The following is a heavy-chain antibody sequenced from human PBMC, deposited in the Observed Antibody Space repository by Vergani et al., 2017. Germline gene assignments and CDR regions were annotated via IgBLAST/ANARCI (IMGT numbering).Heavy chain of an antibody. CDR3: ASSGSSSSVWFDP. CDR2: VYYSGST. CDR1: GGSISSYY. V-gene: IGHV4-59*04. Sequence: QVQLQESGPGLVKPSETLSLTCTVSGGSISSYYWSWIRQPPGKGLEWIGYVYYSGSTYYNPSLKSRVTISVDTSKNQFSLKLSSVTAADTAVYYCASSGSSSSVWFDPWGQGTLVTVSS. J-gene: IGHJ5*02. D-gene: IGHD6-6*01.